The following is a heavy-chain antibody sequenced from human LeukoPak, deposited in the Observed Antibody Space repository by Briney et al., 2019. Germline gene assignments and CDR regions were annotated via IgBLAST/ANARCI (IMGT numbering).Heavy chain of an antibody. Sequence: GASVKVSCKASGYTFTSYYMHWVRQAPGQGLEWMGIINPRDGSISYAQKFQGRVTMTRATSTSTVYMELGSLSSEDTAVYYCARAIYCSGGSCHWEFDYWGQGTLVTVFS. CDR3: ARAIYCSGGSCHWEFDY. J-gene: IGHJ4*02. D-gene: IGHD2-15*01. CDR2: INPRDGSI. V-gene: IGHV1-46*01. CDR1: GYTFTSYY.